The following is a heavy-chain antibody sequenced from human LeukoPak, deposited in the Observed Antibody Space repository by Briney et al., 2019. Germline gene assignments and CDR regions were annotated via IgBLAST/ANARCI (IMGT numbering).Heavy chain of an antibody. CDR1: GFIVSNNY. CDR2: IYSGGST. Sequence: PGGSLRLSCAASGFIVSNNYMSWVRQAPGKGLEGVSVIYSGGSTYYADSVKGRFTISRDNSKNTLYLQMNSLRAEDTAVYYCARGLVPDYYYYYYMDVWGKGTTVTVSS. J-gene: IGHJ6*03. CDR3: ARGLVPDYYYYYYMDV. V-gene: IGHV3-66*02. D-gene: IGHD2-2*01.